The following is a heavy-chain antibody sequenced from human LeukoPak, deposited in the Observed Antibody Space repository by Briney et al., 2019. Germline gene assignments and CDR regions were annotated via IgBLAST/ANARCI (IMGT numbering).Heavy chain of an antibody. CDR1: GFTFTSCG. V-gene: IGHV3-30*18. CDR2: ISYDGSNK. D-gene: IGHD3-9*01. CDR3: AKDFLFGRFYDILTGQGGFDY. J-gene: IGHJ4*02. Sequence: GRSLRLSCAASGFTFTSCGMHWVRQAPGKGLEWVAVISYDGSNKYYADSVKGRFTISRDNSKNTLYLQMKSLRAEEAAVYYCAKDFLFGRFYDILTGQGGFDYWGQGTLVTVSS.